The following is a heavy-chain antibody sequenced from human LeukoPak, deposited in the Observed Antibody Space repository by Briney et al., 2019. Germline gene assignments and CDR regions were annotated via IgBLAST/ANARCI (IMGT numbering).Heavy chain of an antibody. CDR2: ISGSGGST. D-gene: IGHD3-10*01. Sequence: GGSLRLSCAASGFTFSSYAMSWVRQAPGKGLEWVSAISGSGGSTYYADSVKGRSTISRDNSKNTLYLQMNSLRAEDTAVYYCAKSVSSSGGDYYHGMDVWGQGTTVTVSS. CDR1: GFTFSSYA. J-gene: IGHJ6*02. CDR3: AKSVSSSGGDYYHGMDV. V-gene: IGHV3-23*01.